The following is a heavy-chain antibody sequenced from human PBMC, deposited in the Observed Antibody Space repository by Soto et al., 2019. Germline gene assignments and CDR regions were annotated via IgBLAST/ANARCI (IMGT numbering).Heavy chain of an antibody. CDR3: ARRLLTAYDAFDI. D-gene: IGHD2-21*02. V-gene: IGHV5-51*01. Sequence: GETLKISCKGSGYSFSNYWIGWVRQMPGKGLEWMGIIYPGDSDTRYSPSFQGQVTISVDKSISTAYLQWSSLKASDTAMYYCARRLLTAYDAFDIWGQGTMVTVSS. CDR2: IYPGDSDT. CDR1: GYSFSNYW. J-gene: IGHJ3*02.